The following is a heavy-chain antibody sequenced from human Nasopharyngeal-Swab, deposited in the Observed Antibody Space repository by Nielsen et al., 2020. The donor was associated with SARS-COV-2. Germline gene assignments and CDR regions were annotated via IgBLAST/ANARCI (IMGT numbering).Heavy chain of an antibody. J-gene: IGHJ6*02. D-gene: IGHD1-1*01. V-gene: IGHV5-51*01. CDR3: ARQLERTYYYYGMDV. CDR2: IYPGDSDT. Sequence: VRQMPGKGLAWMGIIYPGDSDTRYSPSFQGQVTISADKSISTAYLQWSSLKASDTAMYYCARQLERTYYYYGMDVWGQGTTVTVS.